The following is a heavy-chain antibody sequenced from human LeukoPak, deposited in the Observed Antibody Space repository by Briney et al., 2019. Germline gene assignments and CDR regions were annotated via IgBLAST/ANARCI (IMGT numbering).Heavy chain of an antibody. J-gene: IGHJ4*02. V-gene: IGHV3-30*02. CDR3: ANTMYSSAWSPFDY. CDR1: AFTFSSYG. Sequence: GGSLRLSCAASAFTFSSYGMHWVRQAPGKGLEWVAFIQFDGSERYYADSVKGRFTISRDNSRKTLYLQMNSLGPEDTALYYCANTMYSSAWSPFDYWGRGTLVTVSS. D-gene: IGHD6-19*01. CDR2: IQFDGSER.